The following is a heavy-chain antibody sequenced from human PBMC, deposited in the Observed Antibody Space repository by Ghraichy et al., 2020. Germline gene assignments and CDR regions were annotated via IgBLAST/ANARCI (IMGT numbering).Heavy chain of an antibody. CDR1: GFTFSSYW. CDR3: ARGGGLSRFADYYYYMDV. J-gene: IGHJ6*03. CDR2: ISRDGSAT. D-gene: IGHD3-16*01. Sequence: SCAASGFTFSSYWMHWVRQVPGKGLVWVSRISRDGSATNYADSVKGRFTISRDNAKNTLYLQMNSLRVEDTSVFYCARGGGLSRFADYYYYMDVWGKGTTVTVSS. V-gene: IGHV3-74*01.